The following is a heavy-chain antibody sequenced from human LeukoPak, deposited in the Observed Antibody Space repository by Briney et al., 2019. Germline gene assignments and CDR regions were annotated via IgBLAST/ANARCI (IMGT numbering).Heavy chain of an antibody. CDR2: ISPYNGNT. CDR1: GYTFTSYG. Sequence: GASGNLSFKAAGYTFTSYGISWVRQAPAQGLEWMGWISPYNGNTNYAQKLQGRVTMTTDTSTTTAYMELRSLRSDDTAVYYCAREMATIVSQFDYWGEGSLVTVSS. V-gene: IGHV1-18*01. D-gene: IGHD5-24*01. J-gene: IGHJ4*02. CDR3: AREMATIVSQFDY.